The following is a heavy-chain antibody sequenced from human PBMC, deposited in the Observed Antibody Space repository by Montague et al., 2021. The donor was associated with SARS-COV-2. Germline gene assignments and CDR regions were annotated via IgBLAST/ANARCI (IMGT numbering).Heavy chain of an antibody. Sequence: SETLSLTCTISGGSISPYYWSWIRQPPGKGLEWIGYISYSGHTNYNPSLKSRVTISVDTSKNQFSLTLSSLAAADTAIYYCARDSRLCGVERYEDIFDSWGQGTVVTVSS. CDR3: ARDSRLCGVERYEDIFDS. CDR2: ISYSGHT. D-gene: IGHD2-21*01. J-gene: IGHJ3*02. CDR1: GGSISPYY. V-gene: IGHV4-59*01.